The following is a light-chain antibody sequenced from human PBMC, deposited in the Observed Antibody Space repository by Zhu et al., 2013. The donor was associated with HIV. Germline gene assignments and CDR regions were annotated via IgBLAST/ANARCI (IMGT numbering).Light chain of an antibody. CDR3: SSYTSINTLVV. J-gene: IGLJ2*01. CDR2: RNN. CDR1: SSNIGSNY. V-gene: IGLV1-47*01. Sequence: QSVLTQPPSASGTPGQRVTISCSGSSSNIGSNYVYWYQQLPGTAPKLLIYRNNQRPSGVPDRFSGSKSGTSASLAISGLQAEDEADYYCSSYTSINTLVVFGGGTRLTVL.